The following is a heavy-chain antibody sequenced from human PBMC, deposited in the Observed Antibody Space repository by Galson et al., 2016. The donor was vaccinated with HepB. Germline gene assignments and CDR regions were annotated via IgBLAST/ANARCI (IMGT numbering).Heavy chain of an antibody. J-gene: IGHJ6*03. CDR1: GFTFGDYA. Sequence: SLRLSCATSGFTFGDYAMSWFRQAPGKGLEWVGFIRSKAYGGTTEYAASVKGRFTISRDDSKSIAYLQMNSLKTEDTAMYYCTRVYYDFWSGYSRYMDVWGKGTTVTASS. CDR2: IRSKAYGGTT. V-gene: IGHV3-49*03. D-gene: IGHD3-3*01. CDR3: TRVYYDFWSGYSRYMDV.